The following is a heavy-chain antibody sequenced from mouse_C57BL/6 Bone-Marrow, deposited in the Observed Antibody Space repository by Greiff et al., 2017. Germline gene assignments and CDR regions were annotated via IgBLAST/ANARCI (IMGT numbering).Heavy chain of an antibody. J-gene: IGHJ3*01. CDR1: GYTFTGSW. CDR2: ILPGSGST. D-gene: IGHD1-1*02. CDR3: ARGWFGWFAY. V-gene: IGHV1-9*01. Sequence: VQLQQSGAELMKPGASVKLSCTATGYTFTGSWIEWVKQRPGHGLEWIGEILPGSGSTKYHAKFKGKATFTADTSSNTAYMQRSSLAAEDVAIYYCARGWFGWFAYWGQGTLVTVSA.